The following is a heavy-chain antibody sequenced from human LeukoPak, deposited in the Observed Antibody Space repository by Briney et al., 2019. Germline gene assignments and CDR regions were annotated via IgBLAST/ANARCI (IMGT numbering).Heavy chain of an antibody. CDR3: ASGRPGYMDV. J-gene: IGHJ6*03. D-gene: IGHD1-26*01. CDR2: ISSSSSTI. CDR1: GFTVSSNY. Sequence: PGGSLRLSCAASGFTVSSNYMSWVRQAPGKGLEWVSYISSSSSTIYYADSVKGRFTISRDNAKNSLYLQMNSLRAEDTAVYYCASGRPGYMDVWGKGTTVTVSS. V-gene: IGHV3-48*01.